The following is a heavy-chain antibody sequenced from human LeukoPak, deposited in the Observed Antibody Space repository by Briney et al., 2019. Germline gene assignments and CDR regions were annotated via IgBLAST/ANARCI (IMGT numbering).Heavy chain of an antibody. J-gene: IGHJ4*02. CDR3: AKYFLRAYGSGSYQDF. CDR2: ISGSGGNT. CDR1: GFTFDTYA. D-gene: IGHD3-10*01. V-gene: IGHV3-23*01. Sequence: PGGSLRLSCAASGFTFDTYAMSWVRQAPGKGLEWVSAISGSGGNTYYADSVKGRFTISRDNSKNTLYLQMNSLRAEDTAVYYCAKYFLRAYGSGSYQDFWGQGTLVTISS.